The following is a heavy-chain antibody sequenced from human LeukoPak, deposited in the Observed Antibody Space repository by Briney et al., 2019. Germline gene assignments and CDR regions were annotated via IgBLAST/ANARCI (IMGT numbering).Heavy chain of an antibody. D-gene: IGHD4-17*01. V-gene: IGHV3-11*01. CDR1: GFTFSDYY. J-gene: IGHJ4*02. Sequence: GGSLRLSCAASGFTFSDYYMSWIRQAPGKGLEWVSYISSSGSTIYYADSVKGRFTISRDNAKNSLYLQMNSLRAEDTAVYYCARPPGDYGDYVGVWYFDYWGQGTLVTVSS. CDR3: ARPPGDYGDYVGVWYFDY. CDR2: ISSSGSTI.